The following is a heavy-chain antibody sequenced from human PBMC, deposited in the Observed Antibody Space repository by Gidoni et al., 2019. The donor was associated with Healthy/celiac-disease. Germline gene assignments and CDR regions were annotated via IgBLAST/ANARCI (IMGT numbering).Heavy chain of an antibody. CDR1: GGSISSGDYY. CDR2: IYYRGST. D-gene: IGHD3-16*02. J-gene: IGHJ4*02. Sequence: QVQLQESGPGLVKPSQTLSLTCTVPGGSISSGDYYWSWIRQPPGKGLEWIGYIYYRGSTYYNSSLKSRVTISVDTSKNQFSLKLSSVTAADTAVYYCAGWGSYRYFDHWGQGTLVTVSS. V-gene: IGHV4-30-4*01. CDR3: AGWGSYRYFDH.